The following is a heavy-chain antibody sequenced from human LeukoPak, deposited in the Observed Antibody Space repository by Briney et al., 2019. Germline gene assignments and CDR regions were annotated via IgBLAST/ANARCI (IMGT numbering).Heavy chain of an antibody. CDR3: ARGGTFTIFGTNWFDP. V-gene: IGHV4-34*01. CDR1: GFTFSSYS. Sequence: GSLRLSCAASGFTFSSYSMNWIRQPPGKGLEWIGEINHSGSTNYNPSLKSRVTISVDTSKNQFSLKLSSVTAADTAVYYCARGGTFTIFGTNWFDPWGQGTLVTVSS. D-gene: IGHD3-3*01. J-gene: IGHJ5*02. CDR2: INHSGST.